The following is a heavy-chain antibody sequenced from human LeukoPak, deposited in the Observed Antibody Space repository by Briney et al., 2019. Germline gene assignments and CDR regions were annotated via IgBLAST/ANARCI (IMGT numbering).Heavy chain of an antibody. CDR1: GFNFSSYG. CDR3: AKVTYGSGTYGAFDY. J-gene: IGHJ4*02. Sequence: GGSLRLSCAASGFNFSSYGMTWVRQAPGKGLEWVSIISGSGRDTYYADSVKGRFTISRDNSKNTLYLQMNSLRAEDTAVYYCAKVTYGSGTYGAFDYWGQGTLVTVSS. V-gene: IGHV3-23*01. CDR2: ISGSGRDT. D-gene: IGHD3-10*01.